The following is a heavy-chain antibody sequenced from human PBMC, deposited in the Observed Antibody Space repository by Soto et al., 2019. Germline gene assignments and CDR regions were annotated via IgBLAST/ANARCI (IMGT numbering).Heavy chain of an antibody. CDR2: ISAHNGNT. V-gene: IGHV1-18*01. CDR1: GYDFTTYG. Sequence: QVHLVQSGAEVKKPGASVKVSCKGSGYDFTTYGITWVRQAPGQGLEWMAWISAHNGNTDYAQKLQGRVTVTRDTSTSKAYMELRGLRSDDTAVYYCARGRYGDYWGQGALVTVSS. J-gene: IGHJ4*02. CDR3: ARGRYGDY. D-gene: IGHD1-1*01.